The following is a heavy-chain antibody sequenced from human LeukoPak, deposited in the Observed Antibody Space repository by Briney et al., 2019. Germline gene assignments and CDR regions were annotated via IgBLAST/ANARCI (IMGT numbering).Heavy chain of an antibody. D-gene: IGHD6-13*01. V-gene: IGHV3-64D*09. Sequence: GGSLRLSCSASGFTFSTYAMHWVRQAPGKGLEFVSSINSNGGATDYADSVKSRFTISRDNSKNTLYLQMSSLRTDDTAVYYCVKLGGYSSSWFLSYFDYWGQGALVTVSS. CDR2: INSNGGAT. CDR3: VKLGGYSSSWFLSYFDY. CDR1: GFTFSTYA. J-gene: IGHJ4*02.